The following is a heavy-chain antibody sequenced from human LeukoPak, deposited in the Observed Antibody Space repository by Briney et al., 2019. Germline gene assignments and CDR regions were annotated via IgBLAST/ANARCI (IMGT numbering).Heavy chain of an antibody. CDR1: GGSIGTYY. CDR2: VYYFART. D-gene: IGHD1-26*01. J-gene: IGHJ4*02. CDR3: AKLGSPRAY. Sequence: AETLSLTCTVSGGSIGTYYWSWIRQPPGKGLEWIGYVYYFARTDYNPSLESRATISVDASKNQFSLKVRSVTAQDTAVYYCAKLGSPRAYWGPGILVTVSS. V-gene: IGHV4-59*01.